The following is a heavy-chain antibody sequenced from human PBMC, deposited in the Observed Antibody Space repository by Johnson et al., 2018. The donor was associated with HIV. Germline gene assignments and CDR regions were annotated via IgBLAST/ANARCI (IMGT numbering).Heavy chain of an antibody. CDR1: GFTFSSYG. CDR3: ARAPRAFCDGDCYPNAFGI. CDR2: IRYDGSNK. J-gene: IGHJ3*02. V-gene: IGHV3-30*02. Sequence: QVQLVESGGGLVQPGGSLRLSCAASGFTFSSYGMHWVRQAPGKGLEWVAFIRYDGSNKYYADSVKGRFTISRDNSKNTVFLQMNSLRAEDTAVYYCARAPRAFCDGDCYPNAFGIWGQGTMVTVSS. D-gene: IGHD2-21*02.